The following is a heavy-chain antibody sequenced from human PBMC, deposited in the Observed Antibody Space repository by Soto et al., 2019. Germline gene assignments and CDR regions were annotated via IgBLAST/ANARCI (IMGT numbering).Heavy chain of an antibody. CDR1: GGSISSGGYY. J-gene: IGHJ4*02. Sequence: QVQLQESGPGLVKPSQTLSLTCTVSGGSISSGGYYWSWIRQHPVKGLEWIGYIYYSGSTYYDPSHKSRVTISVDTSKNQFSLKLSSVTAADTAVYYCARVEGGNSVIVDYWGQGTLVTVSS. CDR2: IYYSGST. V-gene: IGHV4-31*03. D-gene: IGHD2-21*02. CDR3: ARVEGGNSVIVDY.